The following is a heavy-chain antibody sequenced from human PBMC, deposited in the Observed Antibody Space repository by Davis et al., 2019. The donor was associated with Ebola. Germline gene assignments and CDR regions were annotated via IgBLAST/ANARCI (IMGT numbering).Heavy chain of an antibody. V-gene: IGHV4-34*01. CDR1: GGSFSGYY. CDR3: ATPGLGSYNLDY. J-gene: IGHJ4*02. CDR2: INHSGST. D-gene: IGHD3-10*01. Sequence: SQTLSLTCAVYGGSFSGYYWSWIRQPPGKGLEWIGEINHSGSTNYNPSLKSRVTISVDTSKNQFSPKLSSVTAADTAVYYCATPGLGSYNLDYWGQGTLVTVSS.